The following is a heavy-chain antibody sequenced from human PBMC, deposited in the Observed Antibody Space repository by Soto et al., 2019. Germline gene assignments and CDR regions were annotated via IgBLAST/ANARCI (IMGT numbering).Heavy chain of an antibody. CDR2: VTTDKGKT. Sequence: QVQLVQSGPEVKQPGASVKVSCKTSGYTFTNFGISWVRQAPGQGLEWMGWVTTDKGKTTYAQKFQGRVTMTTDTSPSTAYMELRSLRSDDTAVYYCATRSPAFDYWGQGTLVTVSS. CDR1: GYTFTNFG. CDR3: ATRSPAFDY. V-gene: IGHV1-18*01. J-gene: IGHJ4*02.